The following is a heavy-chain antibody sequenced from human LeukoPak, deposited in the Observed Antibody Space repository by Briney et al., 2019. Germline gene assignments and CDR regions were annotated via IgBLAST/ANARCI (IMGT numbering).Heavy chain of an antibody. CDR2: ISAYNSNT. D-gene: IGHD3-10*01. V-gene: IGHV1-18*01. Sequence: ASVKVSCKASGYTFTSYRISWVRQAPGQGLEWMGWISAYNSNTNYAQKLQGRVTMTTDTSTSTAYMELRRLRSDDTAVYYCARDQLVMVLGYRFDYWGQGTLVTVSS. J-gene: IGHJ4*02. CDR1: GYTFTSYR. CDR3: ARDQLVMVLGYRFDY.